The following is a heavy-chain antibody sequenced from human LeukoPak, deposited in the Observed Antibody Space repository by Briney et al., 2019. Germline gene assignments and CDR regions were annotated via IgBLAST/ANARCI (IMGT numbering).Heavy chain of an antibody. CDR1: GYTFTSYG. CDR3: ARGRGFRYYYYYYMDV. J-gene: IGHJ6*03. Sequence: ASVKVSCKASGYTFTSYGISWVRQAPGQGLEWMGWISACNGNTNYAQKFQGRVTMTRDTSISTAYMELSRLRSDDTAVYYCARGRGFRYYYYYYMDVWGKGTTVTISS. V-gene: IGHV1-18*01. CDR2: ISACNGNT.